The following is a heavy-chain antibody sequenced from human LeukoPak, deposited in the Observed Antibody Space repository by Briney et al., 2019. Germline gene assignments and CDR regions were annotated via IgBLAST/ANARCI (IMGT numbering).Heavy chain of an antibody. CDR2: ISSSGSTI. J-gene: IGHJ4*02. Sequence: GGSLRLSCAASGFTFSSYEMNWVRQAPGKGLEWVSYISSSGSTIYYADSVKGRFTISRGNAKNSLYLQMNSLRAEDTAVYYCARVGRGLYFDYWGQGTLVTVSS. D-gene: IGHD3-10*01. CDR1: GFTFSSYE. V-gene: IGHV3-48*03. CDR3: ARVGRGLYFDY.